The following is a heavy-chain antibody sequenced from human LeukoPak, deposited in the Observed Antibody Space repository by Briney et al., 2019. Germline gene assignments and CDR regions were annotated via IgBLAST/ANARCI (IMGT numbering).Heavy chain of an antibody. D-gene: IGHD3-9*01. J-gene: IGHJ6*03. CDR1: GFTFSSYE. CDR2: ISGSGGST. CDR3: AKPPYDILIDTLVGRYYYYTDV. V-gene: IGHV3-23*01. Sequence: SGGSLRLSCAASGFTFSSYEMNWVRQAPGKGLEWVSAISGSGGSTYYADSVKGRFTISRDNSKNTLYLQMDSLRAEDTAVYYCAKPPYDILIDTLVGRYYYYTDVWGEGTTVTVSS.